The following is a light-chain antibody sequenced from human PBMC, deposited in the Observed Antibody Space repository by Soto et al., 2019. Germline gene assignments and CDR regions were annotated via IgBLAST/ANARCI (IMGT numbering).Light chain of an antibody. CDR2: DVT. J-gene: IGLJ1*01. CDR1: SSDVGGYNY. Sequence: QSVLTQPASVSGSPGQSITTSCTGTSSDVGGYNYVSWYQQHPVKAPKLMIYDVTNRPSGVSDRFSGSKSGNTASLTISGLQAEDEADYYCSSYTSSSTPYVFGTGTKLTVL. CDR3: SSYTSSSTPYV. V-gene: IGLV2-14*01.